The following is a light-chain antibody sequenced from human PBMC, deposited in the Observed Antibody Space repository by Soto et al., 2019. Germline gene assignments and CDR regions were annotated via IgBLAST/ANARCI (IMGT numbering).Light chain of an antibody. V-gene: IGLV2-14*03. J-gene: IGLJ1*01. CDR3: SSYTSSTTDV. Sequence: QSVLTQPASVSGSPGQSITISCTGTSSDVGGYNYVSWYQQHPGKAPKLMIYGVNDRPSGVSHRFSGSKSGNTASLSISGLQAEDEADYYCSSYTSSTTDVFGTGTKVTVL. CDR1: SSDVGGYNY. CDR2: GVN.